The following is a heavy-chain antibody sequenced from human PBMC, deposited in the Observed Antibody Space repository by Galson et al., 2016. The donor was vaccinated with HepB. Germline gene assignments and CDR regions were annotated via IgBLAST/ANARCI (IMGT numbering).Heavy chain of an antibody. CDR3: ARDPVPVTGRNFDS. CDR1: GGSINTEDW. J-gene: IGHJ4*02. D-gene: IGHD6-19*01. CDR2: IHRSGTT. Sequence: ATLSLTCAVSGGSINTEDWWNWVRQPPGKGLEWIGDIHRSGTTNYNPSLKSRVTISVDKSKNQFSLNLSSVTAADTAVYYCARDPVPVTGRNFDSWGQGTLVTVSS. V-gene: IGHV4-4*02.